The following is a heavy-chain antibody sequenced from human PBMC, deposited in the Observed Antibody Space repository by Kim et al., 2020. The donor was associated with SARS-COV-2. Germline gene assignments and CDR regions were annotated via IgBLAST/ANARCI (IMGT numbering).Heavy chain of an antibody. V-gene: IGHV3-9*01. Sequence: ADAVKGRLTKHRDNAQNSLYLQMNRLRAEDTALYYCAKDIDIAVAATFDYWGQGTLVNVSS. D-gene: IGHD6-19*01. CDR3: AKDIDIAVAATFDY. J-gene: IGHJ4*02.